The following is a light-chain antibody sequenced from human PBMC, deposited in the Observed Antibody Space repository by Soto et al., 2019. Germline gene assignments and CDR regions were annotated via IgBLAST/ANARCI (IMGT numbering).Light chain of an antibody. J-gene: IGLJ1*01. Sequence: SYELTQPPSVSVAPGQTATSTCGGNNIRTKSVHWYQQRPGQAPVLVVYADSDRPSGIPERFSGSNSGNTATLTISRVEAGNEDDYYCQVWDSSSSYVFRIGNKVPVL. CDR1: NIRTKS. V-gene: IGLV3-21*02. CDR3: QVWDSSSSYV. CDR2: ADS.